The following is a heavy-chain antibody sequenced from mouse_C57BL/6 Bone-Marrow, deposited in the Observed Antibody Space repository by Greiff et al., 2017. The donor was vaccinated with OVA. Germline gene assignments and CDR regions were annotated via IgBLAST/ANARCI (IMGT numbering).Heavy chain of an antibody. Sequence: QVQLQQPGAELVRPGSSVKLSCKASGYTFTSYWMHWVKQRPIQGLEWIGNIDPSDSDTHYNQKFKDKATLTVDKSSSTAYMQLSSLTSEDSAVYYCGRGNWVDYWGQGTTLTVSS. J-gene: IGHJ2*01. V-gene: IGHV1-52*01. D-gene: IGHD4-1*01. CDR2: IDPSDSDT. CDR1: GYTFTSYW. CDR3: GRGNWVDY.